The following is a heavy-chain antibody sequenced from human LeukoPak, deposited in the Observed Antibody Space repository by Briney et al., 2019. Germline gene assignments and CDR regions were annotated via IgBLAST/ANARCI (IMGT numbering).Heavy chain of an antibody. CDR2: ISYDGSNK. CDR3: ARGYYDSSGYYEY. CDR1: GFTFSSYA. D-gene: IGHD3-22*01. J-gene: IGHJ4*02. Sequence: GGSLRLSCAASGFTFSSYAMHWVRQAPGKGLEWVAVISYDGSNKYYADSVKGRFTISRDNSKNTLYLQMNSLRAEDTAVYYCARGYYDSSGYYEYWGQGTLVTVSS. V-gene: IGHV3-30-3*01.